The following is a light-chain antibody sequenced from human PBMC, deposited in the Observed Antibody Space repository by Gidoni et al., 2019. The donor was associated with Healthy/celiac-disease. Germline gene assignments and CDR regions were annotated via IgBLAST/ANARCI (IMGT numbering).Light chain of an antibody. J-gene: IGKJ4*01. CDR2: GAS. Sequence: ELVMTPSPATLSVSPGERATLSCRASQSVSSNLAWYQQKPGQAPRLLIYGASTRATGIPARFSGSGSGTEFTLTISSLQSEDFAVYYCQQYNNWRLTFGGGTKVEIK. V-gene: IGKV3-15*01. CDR3: QQYNNWRLT. CDR1: QSVSSN.